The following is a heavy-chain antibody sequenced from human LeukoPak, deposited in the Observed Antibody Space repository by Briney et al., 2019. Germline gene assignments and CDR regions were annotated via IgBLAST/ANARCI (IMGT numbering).Heavy chain of an antibody. CDR1: VGSFRGYY. D-gene: IGHD3-22*01. V-gene: IGHV4-34*01. CDR3: ARVPYYYDSSGYSRGIWFDP. CDR2: INHSGST. Sequence: SETLSLTCAVYVGSFRGYYWSWIRQPPGKGLEWIGEINHSGSTNYNPPLKSRVPMSVDTSKNQFSLKLSSVTAADTAAYYCARVPYYYDSSGYSRGIWFDPWGQGTLVTVSS. J-gene: IGHJ5*02.